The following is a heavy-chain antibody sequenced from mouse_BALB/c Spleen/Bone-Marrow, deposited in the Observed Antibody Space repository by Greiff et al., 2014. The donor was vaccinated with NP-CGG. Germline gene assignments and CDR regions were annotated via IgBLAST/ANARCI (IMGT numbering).Heavy chain of an antibody. Sequence: VQLVESGPGLVAPSQSLSITCTVSGFSLTDFGVSWIRQPPGKGLEWLGVIWGGGSTYYNXSLKSRLSIXXXNXKSQVFLKMNNLKTDDTAMYYCAKHTLRYYAMDYWGQGTSVTVSS. CDR2: IWGGGST. V-gene: IGHV2-6-5*01. D-gene: IGHD1-1*01. J-gene: IGHJ4*01. CDR3: AKHTLRYYAMDY. CDR1: GFSLTDFG.